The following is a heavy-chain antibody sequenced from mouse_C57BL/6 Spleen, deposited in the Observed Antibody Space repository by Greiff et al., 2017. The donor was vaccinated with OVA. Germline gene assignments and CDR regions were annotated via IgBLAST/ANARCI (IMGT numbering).Heavy chain of an antibody. V-gene: IGHV1-42*01. CDR2: INPSTGGT. D-gene: IGHD3-1*01. CDR1: GYSFTGYY. CDR3: ARFGRDYFDY. J-gene: IGHJ2*01. Sequence: VQLQQSGPELVKPGASVKISCKASGYSFTGYYMNWVKQSPEKSLEWIGEINPSTGGTTYNQKFKAKATLTVDKSSSTAYMQLKSLTSEDSAVYYCARFGRDYFDYWGQGTTLTVFS.